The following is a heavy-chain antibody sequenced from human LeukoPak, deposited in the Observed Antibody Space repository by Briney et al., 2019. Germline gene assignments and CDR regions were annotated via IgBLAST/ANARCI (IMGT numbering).Heavy chain of an antibody. CDR3: ARPMVRGVNDALDI. D-gene: IGHD3-10*01. V-gene: IGHV4-59*08. J-gene: IGHJ3*02. CDR2: IYYSGST. Sequence: SETLSLTCTVSGGSISSYYGSWIRQPPGKGLEWIGYIYYSGSTNYNPSLKSRVTISVDTSKNQFSLKLSSVTAADAAVYYCARPMVRGVNDALDIWGQGTMVTVSS. CDR1: GGSISSYY.